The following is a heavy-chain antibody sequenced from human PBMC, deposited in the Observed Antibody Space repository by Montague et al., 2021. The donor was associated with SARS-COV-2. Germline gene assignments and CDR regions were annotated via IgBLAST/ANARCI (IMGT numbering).Heavy chain of an antibody. CDR3: ARVVWVWLSVEGSFDY. CDR2: IYYSGXT. D-gene: IGHD3-16*01. CDR1: GGSISSSSYY. V-gene: IGHV4-39*07. Sequence: SETLSLTCTVSGGSISSSSYYWGWIRQPRGKGLEWIGSIYYSGXTXYXXXXKXRVTISVDTSKNQFSLKLSSVTAADTAVYYCARVVWVWLSVEGSFDYWGQGTLVIVSS. J-gene: IGHJ4*02.